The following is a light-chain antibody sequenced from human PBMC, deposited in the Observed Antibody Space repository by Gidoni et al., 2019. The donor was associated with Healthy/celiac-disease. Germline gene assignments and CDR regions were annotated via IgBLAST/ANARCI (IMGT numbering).Light chain of an antibody. J-gene: IGKJ1*01. Sequence: DSVMTQSPLSLPVTPGEPASISCRSSQSLLHSNGYNYLDWYLQKPGQSPQLLIYLGSNRASGVPDRFSGSGSGTDFTLKISRVEAEDVGVYYCMQALQTLLTFGQXTKVEIK. CDR3: MQALQTLLT. CDR2: LGS. CDR1: QSLLHSNGYNY. V-gene: IGKV2-28*01.